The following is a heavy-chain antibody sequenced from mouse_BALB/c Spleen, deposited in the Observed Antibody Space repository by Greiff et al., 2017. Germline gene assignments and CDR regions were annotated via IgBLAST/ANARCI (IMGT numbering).Heavy chain of an antibody. J-gene: IGHJ2*01. CDR3: ALLLRDY. CDR2: ISTYYGDA. V-gene: IGHV1S137*01. Sequence: QVQLKESGAELVRPGVSVKISCKGSGYTFTDYAMHWVKQSHAKSLEWIGVISTYYGDASYNQKFKGKATMTVDKSSSTAYMELARLTSEDSAIYYCALLLRDYWGQGTTLTVSS. CDR1: GYTFTDYA. D-gene: IGHD1-1*01.